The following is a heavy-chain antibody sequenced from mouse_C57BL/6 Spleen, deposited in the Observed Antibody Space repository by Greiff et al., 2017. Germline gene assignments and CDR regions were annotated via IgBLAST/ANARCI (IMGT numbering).Heavy chain of an antibody. CDR2: IYPGDGDT. J-gene: IGHJ2*01. CDR1: GYAFSSSW. Sequence: QVQLQQSGPELVKPGASVKISCKASGYAFSSSWMNWVKQRPGKGLEWIGRIYPGDGDTNYNGKFKGKATLTADKSSSTAYMQLSSLTSEDSAVYFCARRGQSEDYWGQGTTLTVSS. V-gene: IGHV1-82*01. D-gene: IGHD3-3*01. CDR3: ARRGQSEDY.